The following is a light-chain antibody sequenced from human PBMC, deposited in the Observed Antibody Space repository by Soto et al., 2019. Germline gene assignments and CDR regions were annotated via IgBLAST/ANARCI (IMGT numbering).Light chain of an antibody. CDR2: DAS. J-gene: IGKJ1*01. V-gene: IGKV3-11*01. CDR3: QQYNFWPRT. Sequence: EIVLTQSPATLSLSPGERATLSCRTSQSISSYFAWYQQKPGRAPRLLIYDASTRATGIPARFIGSGSETEFTLTINSLQSEDFAVYYCQQYNFWPRTFGQGTKV. CDR1: QSISSY.